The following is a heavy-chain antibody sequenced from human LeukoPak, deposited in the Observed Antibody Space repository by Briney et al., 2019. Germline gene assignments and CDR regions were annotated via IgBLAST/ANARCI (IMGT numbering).Heavy chain of an antibody. D-gene: IGHD6-13*01. CDR3: ARRGPFIAAVDY. J-gene: IGHJ4*02. V-gene: IGHV4-39*01. Sequence: SETLSLTCTVSGGSISSSSYYWGWIRQPPGKGLEWIGSIYYSGSTYYNPSLKSRVTISVDTSKNQFSLKLSSVTAADTAVYYCARRGPFIAAVDYWGQGTLVTVSS. CDR2: IYYSGST. CDR1: GGSISSSSYY.